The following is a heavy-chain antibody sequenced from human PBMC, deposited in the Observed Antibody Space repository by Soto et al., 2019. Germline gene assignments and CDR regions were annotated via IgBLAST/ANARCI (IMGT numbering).Heavy chain of an antibody. D-gene: IGHD6-19*01. Sequence: GGSLRLSCAAAGFTFSTHAMHWVRQAPGKGLEWVAFIWDDGSNKYYADCVKGRATISRDNSKRTVDLQINSLRAEDTAMYYCARDPPGSGWAFDRWGQGTLVTVSS. V-gene: IGHV3-33*01. CDR3: ARDPPGSGWAFDR. CDR1: GFTFSTHA. CDR2: IWDDGSNK. J-gene: IGHJ4*02.